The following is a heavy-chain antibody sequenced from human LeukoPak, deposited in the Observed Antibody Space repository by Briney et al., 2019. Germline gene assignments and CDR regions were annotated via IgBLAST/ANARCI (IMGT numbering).Heavy chain of an antibody. CDR1: GFTFSDYY. Sequence: GGSLRLSCAASGFTFSDYYMSWIRQAPGKGLEWVSYISSSGSTIYYADSVKGRFTISRDNAKNSLYLQMNSLRAEDTAVYYCARVAFRSSSYISGIDYWGQGTLVTVSS. CDR2: ISSSGSTI. D-gene: IGHD3-3*01. J-gene: IGHJ4*02. CDR3: ARVAFRSSSYISGIDY. V-gene: IGHV3-11*01.